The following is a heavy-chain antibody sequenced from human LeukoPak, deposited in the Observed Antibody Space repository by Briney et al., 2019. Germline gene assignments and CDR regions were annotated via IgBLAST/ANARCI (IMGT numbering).Heavy chain of an antibody. Sequence: SETLSLTCTVSGGSISSVYWSWIRQPPGKGLEWIGYIYYSGSTSYNPSLKSRVTISVDTSKNQFSLRLSSVTAADTAMYYCARDVSIRDYYYGMDVWGQGTTVTVSS. CDR3: ARDVSIRDYYYGMDV. J-gene: IGHJ6*02. CDR2: IYYSGST. V-gene: IGHV4-59*01. CDR1: GGSISSVY. D-gene: IGHD3-10*01.